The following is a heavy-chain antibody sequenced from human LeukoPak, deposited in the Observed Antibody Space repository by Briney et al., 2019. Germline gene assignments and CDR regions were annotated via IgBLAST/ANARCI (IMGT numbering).Heavy chain of an antibody. Sequence: GGTLRLSCAASGFTFSDYGMSWVRQAPGKGLEWVSSISSTGGTTYYADSVKGRFTISRDNSKDTLFLQLNSLRAEDTAIYYCAKNGDRGAYCSGGSCYPYYYYSMDVWGKGTTVTISS. J-gene: IGHJ6*03. CDR2: ISSTGGTT. V-gene: IGHV3-23*01. CDR3: AKNGDRGAYCSGGSCYPYYYYSMDV. CDR1: GFTFSDYG. D-gene: IGHD2-15*01.